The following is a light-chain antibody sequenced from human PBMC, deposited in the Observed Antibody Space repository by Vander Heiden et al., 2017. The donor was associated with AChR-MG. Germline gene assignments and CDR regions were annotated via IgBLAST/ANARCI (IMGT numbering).Light chain of an antibody. CDR3: QQYDNWPLT. CDR2: GAS. CDR1: QSDSSN. Sequence: EIVMTQSPATLSVSPGERATLSCRASQSDSSNLAWYQQKPGQPPRLLIYGASTRATGIPARFSGSGSGTEFTLTISSLQSEDFAVYSCQQYDNWPLTFGPGAKVDIK. V-gene: IGKV3-15*01. J-gene: IGKJ3*01.